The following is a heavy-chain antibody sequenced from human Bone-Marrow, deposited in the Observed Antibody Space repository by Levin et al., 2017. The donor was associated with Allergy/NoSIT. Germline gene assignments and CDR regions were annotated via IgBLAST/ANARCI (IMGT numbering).Heavy chain of an antibody. Sequence: GSLRLSCTVSGGSISGYYWSWIRQPAGKGLEWIGRKHTSGNTNYNPSLKSRVTMSVYMSNNEFSLKLTSLTAADTAVYYCAREREGYTYAEGGMDVWCQGTTVTVSS. V-gene: IGHV4-4*07. D-gene: IGHD5-18*01. CDR3: AREREGYTYAEGGMDV. CDR1: GGSISGYY. J-gene: IGHJ6*02. CDR2: KHTSGNT.